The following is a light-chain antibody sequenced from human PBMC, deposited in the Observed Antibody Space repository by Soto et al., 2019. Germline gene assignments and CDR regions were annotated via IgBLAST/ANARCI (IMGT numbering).Light chain of an antibody. Sequence: IVMTQSPATLPVSPGERATLSCRASQSVSRHLAWYQQKPGQAPRLLIYDASNRATGIPARFSGSGSGTDFTLTISSLEPEDFAVYYCQQRNNWPPVTFGGGTKVDIK. CDR3: QQRNNWPPVT. J-gene: IGKJ4*01. CDR1: QSVSRH. V-gene: IGKV3-11*01. CDR2: DAS.